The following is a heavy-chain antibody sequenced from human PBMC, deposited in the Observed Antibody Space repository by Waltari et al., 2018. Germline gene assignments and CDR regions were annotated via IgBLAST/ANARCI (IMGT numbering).Heavy chain of an antibody. Sequence: EVQLVESGGGLVQPGGSLRISCVVSEFTFSRYWLTWVRQASGRGLEWVANINYDGSEKNYGDSVRGRFTISRDNARNSVYLQMNSLRPEDTAVYYCATYRWLGYWXQGXXVTXSS. J-gene: IGHJ4*02. D-gene: IGHD3-10*01. CDR2: INYDGSEK. CDR3: ATYRWLGY. V-gene: IGHV3-7*03. CDR1: EFTFSRYW.